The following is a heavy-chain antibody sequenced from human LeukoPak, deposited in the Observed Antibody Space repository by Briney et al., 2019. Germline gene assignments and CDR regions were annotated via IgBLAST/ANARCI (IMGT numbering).Heavy chain of an antibody. CDR1: GYTFTGYY. J-gene: IGHJ4*02. CDR3: ARDQRSGIAAAGTADY. Sequence: ASVKVSCKASGYTFTGYYMHWVRQAPGQGLEWMGWINPNSGGTNYAQKFQGRVTMTRDTSISTAYMELSRLRSDDTAVYYCARDQRSGIAAAGTADYWGQGTLVTVSS. CDR2: INPNSGGT. V-gene: IGHV1-2*02. D-gene: IGHD6-13*01.